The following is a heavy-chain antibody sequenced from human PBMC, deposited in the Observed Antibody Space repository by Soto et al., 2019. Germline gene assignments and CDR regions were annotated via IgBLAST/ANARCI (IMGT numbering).Heavy chain of an antibody. CDR2: ISSTSRTI. CDR1: GFTFSTYT. J-gene: IGHJ4*02. V-gene: IGHV3-48*01. Sequence: EVQLVESGGGLLQPGGSLRLSCAASGFTFSTYTMNWVRQAPGKGLEWVSYISSTSRTIYYADSVKGRFTISRDNAKNSLYLQMNSLRAEDTAVYYCARNFDYWGQGTLVTVSS. CDR3: ARNFDY.